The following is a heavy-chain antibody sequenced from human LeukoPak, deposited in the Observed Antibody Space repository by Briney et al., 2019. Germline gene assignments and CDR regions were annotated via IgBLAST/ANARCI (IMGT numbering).Heavy chain of an antibody. D-gene: IGHD3-16*01. V-gene: IGHV3-33*06. J-gene: IGHJ4*02. CDR2: IWYDGSNK. CDR1: GFTFSSYG. Sequence: GGSLRLSCAASGFTFSSYGMHWVRQAPGKGLEWVAVIWYDGSNKCYADSVKGRFTISRDNSKNTLYLQMNSLRAEDTAVYYCSKGLYDYVSSLDYWGQGTLVTVSS. CDR3: SKGLYDYVSSLDY.